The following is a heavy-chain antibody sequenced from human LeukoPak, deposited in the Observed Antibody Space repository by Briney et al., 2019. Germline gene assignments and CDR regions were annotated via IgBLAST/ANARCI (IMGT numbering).Heavy chain of an antibody. CDR1: GFTFSSYS. CDR2: IYHNGVT. J-gene: IGHJ3*02. CDR3: GRSYHDDAWAGFDM. D-gene: IGHD2-2*01. Sequence: TGGSLRLSCAASGFTFSSYSMNWVRQAPGKGLEWIGSIYHNGVTYSNASLRSRLSISVDTSKNQFSLRLSSVTAADTAVYYCGRSYHDDAWAGFDMWGQGTVVTISS. V-gene: IGHV4-38-2*01.